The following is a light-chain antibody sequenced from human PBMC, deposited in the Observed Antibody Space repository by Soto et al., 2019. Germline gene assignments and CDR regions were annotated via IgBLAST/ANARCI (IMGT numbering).Light chain of an antibody. J-gene: IGKJ4*01. Sequence: EIVLTQSPGILSLSPGERASLSCRASQRVSSNYLAWYQQKPGQAPRLLIYGASSRATGIPDRFSGSGSGTDFTLTVSRLEPEDFAVYYCQQYGSSPLTFGGGTRVQIK. CDR3: QQYGSSPLT. V-gene: IGKV3-20*01. CDR2: GAS. CDR1: QRVSSNY.